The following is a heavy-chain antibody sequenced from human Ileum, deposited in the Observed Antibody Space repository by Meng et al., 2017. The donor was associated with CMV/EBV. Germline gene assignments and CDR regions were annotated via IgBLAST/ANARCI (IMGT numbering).Heavy chain of an antibody. CDR1: GFTFSTFS. CDR3: ARAGYPRSWYGEGFDY. V-gene: IGHV3-30*04. CDR2: ISYDGSKK. D-gene: IGHD6-13*01. Sequence: GFTFSTFSMHWDRQAPGKGLEWVVVISYDGSKKYYADSVKDRFTISRDNSKNTLDLQMSSLRAEDTAVYYCARAGYPRSWYGEGFDYLGQGTLVTVSS. J-gene: IGHJ4*02.